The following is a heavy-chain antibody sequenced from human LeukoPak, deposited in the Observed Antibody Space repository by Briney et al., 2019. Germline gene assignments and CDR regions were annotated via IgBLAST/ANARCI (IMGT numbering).Heavy chain of an antibody. Sequence: GGSLRLSCAASGFTFSSYSMNWVRQAPGMGLEWVSSISSSSSYIYYADSVKGRFTISRDNAKNSLYLQMNSLRAEDTAVYYCARDAGGSSLHYFDYWGQGTLVTVSS. D-gene: IGHD6-13*01. CDR1: GFTFSSYS. CDR2: ISSSSSYI. CDR3: ARDAGGSSLHYFDY. J-gene: IGHJ4*02. V-gene: IGHV3-21*01.